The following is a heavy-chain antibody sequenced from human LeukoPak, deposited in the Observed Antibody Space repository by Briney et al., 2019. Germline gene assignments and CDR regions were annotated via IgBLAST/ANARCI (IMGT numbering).Heavy chain of an antibody. CDR3: ARDLYCYDSSGYKLDY. Sequence: PGGSLRLSCAASGFTFSDYYMSWIRQAPGKGLEWVSYISSSSSYTNYADSVKGRFTISRDNAKNSLYLQMNSLRAEDTAVYYCARDLYCYDSSGYKLDYWGQGTLVTVSS. J-gene: IGHJ4*02. D-gene: IGHD3-22*01. V-gene: IGHV3-11*05. CDR1: GFTFSDYY. CDR2: ISSSSSYT.